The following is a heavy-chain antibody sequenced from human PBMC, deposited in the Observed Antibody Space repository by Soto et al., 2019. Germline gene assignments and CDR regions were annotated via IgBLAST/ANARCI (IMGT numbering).Heavy chain of an antibody. J-gene: IGHJ4*02. V-gene: IGHV4-34*01. D-gene: IGHD5-18*01. CDR3: ARARGYSYGLDY. CDR1: GGSFSGYY. CDR2: INHSGST. Sequence: SETLSLTCAVYGGSFSGYYWSWIRQPPGKGLEWTGEINHSGSTNYNPSLKSRVTISVDTSKNQFSLKLSSVTAADTAVYYCARARGYSYGLDYWGQGTLVTVSS.